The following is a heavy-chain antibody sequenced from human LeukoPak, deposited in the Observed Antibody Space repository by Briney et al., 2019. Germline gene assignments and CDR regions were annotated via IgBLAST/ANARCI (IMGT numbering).Heavy chain of an antibody. D-gene: IGHD2-8*01. CDR3: ARGPTNGYVKYYYMDV. V-gene: IGHV4-59*01. CDR2: IHYSGST. J-gene: IGHJ6*03. CDR1: GGSISSYY. Sequence: ASETLSLTCTVSGGSISSYYWSWIRQPPGKGLEWIGYIHYSGSTNYNPSLKSRVTISVDMSKNQFSLKLSSVTAADTAVYYCARGPTNGYVKYYYMDVWGKGTTVTISS.